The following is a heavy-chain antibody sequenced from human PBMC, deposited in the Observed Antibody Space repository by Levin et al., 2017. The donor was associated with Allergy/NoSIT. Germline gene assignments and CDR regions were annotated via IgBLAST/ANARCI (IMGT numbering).Heavy chain of an antibody. CDR3: AKDSGPSGTYRFDY. J-gene: IGHJ4*02. D-gene: IGHD1-26*01. CDR2: ISYDGSHK. CDR1: GFTFTNNG. V-gene: IGHV3-30*18. Sequence: GGSLRLSCVVSGFTFTNNGMHWVRQAPGKGLEWVAVISYDGSHKYYADSVRGRFTISRDTSKNTLYLQVNSLRGEDTAVYYCAKDSGPSGTYRFDYWGRGTLVIVSS.